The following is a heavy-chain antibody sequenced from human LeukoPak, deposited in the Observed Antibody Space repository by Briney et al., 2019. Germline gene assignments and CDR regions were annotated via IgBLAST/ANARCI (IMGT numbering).Heavy chain of an antibody. CDR1: GFTFSSYG. Sequence: PGGSLRLSCAASGFTFSSYGMHWVRQAPGKGLEWVAFIRYDGSNKYYADSVKGRFTISRDNAKNSLYLQMNSLRAEGTAVYYCARIYGDYVGYFDLWGRGTLVTVSS. V-gene: IGHV3-30*02. CDR2: IRYDGSNK. D-gene: IGHD4-17*01. J-gene: IGHJ2*01. CDR3: ARIYGDYVGYFDL.